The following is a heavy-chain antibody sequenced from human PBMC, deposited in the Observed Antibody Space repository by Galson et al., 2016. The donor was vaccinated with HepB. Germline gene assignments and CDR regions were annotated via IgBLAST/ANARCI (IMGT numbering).Heavy chain of an antibody. V-gene: IGHV3-53*01. J-gene: IGHJ4*02. CDR2: IYRGGST. CDR1: GFTFSDNY. D-gene: IGHD1-26*01. CDR3: AKGKMGPTNGCYLDY. Sequence: SLRLSCAASGFTFSDNYMNWVRQAPGKGLEWVSVIYRGGSTYYADSVRGRFTISRDISKNTLYLQMNSLRAEDTAVYYWAKGKMGPTNGCYLDYWGQGTLVTVSS.